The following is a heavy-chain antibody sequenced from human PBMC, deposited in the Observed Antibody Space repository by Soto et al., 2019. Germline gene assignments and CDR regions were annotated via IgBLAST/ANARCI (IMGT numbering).Heavy chain of an antibody. CDR3: ARRYYDILTGYISYYMDV. Sequence: GGSLRLSCAASGFTVSSNYMSWVRQAPGKGLEWVSVIYSGGSTYYADSVKGRFTISRDNSKNTLYLQMNSLRAEDTAVYYCARRYYDILTGYISYYMDVWGKGTTVTVSS. J-gene: IGHJ6*03. D-gene: IGHD3-9*01. V-gene: IGHV3-66*01. CDR2: IYSGGST. CDR1: GFTVSSNY.